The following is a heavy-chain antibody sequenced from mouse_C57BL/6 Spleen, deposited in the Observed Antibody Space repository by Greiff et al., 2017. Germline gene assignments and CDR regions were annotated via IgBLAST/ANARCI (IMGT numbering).Heavy chain of an antibody. CDR2: ISCGSSTI. Sequence: DVMLVESGGGLVKPGGSLKLSCAASGFTFSDYGMHWVRQAPEKGLEWVAYISCGSSTIYYADTVKGRFTISRDNAKNTLFLQMTSLRSEDTAMYYCARVYYAYFDYWGQGTTLTVSS. D-gene: IGHD1-1*02. CDR1: GFTFSDYG. CDR3: ARVYYAYFDY. V-gene: IGHV5-17*01. J-gene: IGHJ2*01.